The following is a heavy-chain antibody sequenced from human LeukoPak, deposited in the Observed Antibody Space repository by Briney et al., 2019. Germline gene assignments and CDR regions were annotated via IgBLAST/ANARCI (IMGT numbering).Heavy chain of an antibody. CDR2: IYYSGST. CDR1: GGFISSGGYY. V-gene: IGHV4-31*03. D-gene: IGHD4-17*01. CDR3: ARHTTYGGNSAFEY. Sequence: PSQTLSLTCTVSGGFISSGGYYWSWIRQHPGKGLEWIGYIYYSGSTYYNPSLKSRVTISVDTSKTQFSLKLSSVSAADTAVYYCARHTTYGGNSAFEYWGQGTLVTVSS. J-gene: IGHJ4*02.